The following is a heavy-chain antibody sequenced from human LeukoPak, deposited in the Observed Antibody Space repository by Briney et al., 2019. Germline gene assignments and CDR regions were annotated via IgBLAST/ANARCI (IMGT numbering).Heavy chain of an antibody. J-gene: IGHJ6*03. Sequence: ASVTVSFKASGGTFISYAISWVRQAPGQGLEWMGGIIPIFGTANYAQKFQGRVTITADESTSTAYMELSSLRSEDTAVHYCARVSGVYYYYMDVWGKGTTVTVSS. CDR2: IIPIFGTA. V-gene: IGHV1-69*13. CDR1: GGTFISYA. CDR3: ARVSGVYYYYMDV.